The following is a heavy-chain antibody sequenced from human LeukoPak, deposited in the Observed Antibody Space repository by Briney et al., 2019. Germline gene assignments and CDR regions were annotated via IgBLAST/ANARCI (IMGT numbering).Heavy chain of an antibody. Sequence: TGGSLRLSCAASGFTLSNYSMNWVRQAPGKGLEWVAFISSSSSYIFYADSLKGRFTISRVNAKNSLYLQMNSLRADDTAVYYCARDLAYGDDGLWGQGTLVTVSS. CDR3: ARDLAYGDDGL. CDR2: ISSSSSYI. V-gene: IGHV3-21*01. D-gene: IGHD4-17*01. J-gene: IGHJ4*02. CDR1: GFTLSNYS.